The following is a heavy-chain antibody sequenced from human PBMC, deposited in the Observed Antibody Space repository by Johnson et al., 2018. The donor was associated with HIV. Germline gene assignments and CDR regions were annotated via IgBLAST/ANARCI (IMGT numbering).Heavy chain of an antibody. CDR2: FYHGGCT. D-gene: IGHD1-26*01. V-gene: IGHV3-66*02. Sequence: VQLVESGGDLIQPGGSLRLSCAASTFIVSSNYMRWVRQAPGKGLEWVSIFYHGGCTYHADSVKGRFTISRDNSKNTLYLQMNSLRAEDTAVYYCAKEDGSVGATTGNAFDIWGQGTMVTVSS. CDR3: AKEDGSVGATTGNAFDI. CDR1: TFIVSSNY. J-gene: IGHJ3*02.